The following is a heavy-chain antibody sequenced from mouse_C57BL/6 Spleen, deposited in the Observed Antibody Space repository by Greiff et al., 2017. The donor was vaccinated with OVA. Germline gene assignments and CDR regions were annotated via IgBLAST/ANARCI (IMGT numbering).Heavy chain of an antibody. CDR3: ARCFITTVVATDAMDY. V-gene: IGHV1-7*01. CDR1: GYTFTSYW. D-gene: IGHD1-1*01. Sequence: QVQLQQSGAELAKPGASVKLSCKASGYTFTSYWMHWVKQRPGQGLEWIGYINPSSGYTKYNQKFKDKATLTADKSSSTAYMQLSSLTYEDSAVYYCARCFITTVVATDAMDYWGQGTSVTVSS. CDR2: INPSSGYT. J-gene: IGHJ4*01.